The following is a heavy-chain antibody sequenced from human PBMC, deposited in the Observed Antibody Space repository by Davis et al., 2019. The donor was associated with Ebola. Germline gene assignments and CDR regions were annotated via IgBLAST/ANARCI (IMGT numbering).Heavy chain of an antibody. CDR1: GGSVSSGSYY. CDR3: ARAGYCTGGVCTPFDY. Sequence: MPSETLSLTCTVSGGSVSSGSYYWSWIRQPPGKGLEWIGYIYYSGSTNYNPSLKSRVTISVDTSKNQFSLKLSSVTAADTAVYYCARAGYCTGGVCTPFDYWGQGTLVTVSS. D-gene: IGHD2-8*02. V-gene: IGHV4-61*01. CDR2: IYYSGST. J-gene: IGHJ4*02.